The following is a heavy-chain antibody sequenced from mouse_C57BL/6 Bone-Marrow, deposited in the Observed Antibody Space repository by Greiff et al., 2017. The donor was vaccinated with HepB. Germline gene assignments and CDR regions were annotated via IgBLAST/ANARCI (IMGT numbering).Heavy chain of an antibody. D-gene: IGHD4-1*01. J-gene: IGHJ3*01. Sequence: VHVKQSGAELVRPGASVKLSCTASGFNIKDDYMHWVKQRPEQGLEWIGWIDPENGDTEYASKFQGKATITADTSSNTAYLQLSSLTSEDTAVYYCTQLTGTRFAYWGQGTLVTVSA. CDR3: TQLTGTRFAY. V-gene: IGHV14-4*01. CDR2: IDPENGDT. CDR1: GFNIKDDY.